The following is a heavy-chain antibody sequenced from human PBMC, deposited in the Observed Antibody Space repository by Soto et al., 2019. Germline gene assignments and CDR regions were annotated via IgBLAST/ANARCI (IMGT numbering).Heavy chain of an antibody. D-gene: IGHD3-22*01. Sequence: LSLTCTVSGGSVSSGSYYWSWIRQPPGKGLEWIGYIYYSGSTNYNPSLKSRVTISVDTSKNQFSLKLSSVTAADTAVYYCARGGRNYYDSSGYYTYWGQGTLVTVSS. J-gene: IGHJ4*02. CDR3: ARGGRNYYDSSGYYTY. V-gene: IGHV4-61*01. CDR1: GGSVSSGSYY. CDR2: IYYSGST.